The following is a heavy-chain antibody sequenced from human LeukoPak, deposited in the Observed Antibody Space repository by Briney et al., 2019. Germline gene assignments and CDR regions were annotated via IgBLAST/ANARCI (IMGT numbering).Heavy chain of an antibody. CDR3: ASSNYYDSSGYYLSGPYGMDV. CDR2: IYYSGST. Sequence: SETLSLTCTVSGGSISSYYWSWIRQPPGKGLEWIGYIYYSGSTNYNPSLKSRVTISVDTSKNQFSLKLSSVTAADTAVYYCASSNYYDSSGYYLSGPYGMDVWGQGTTVTVSS. J-gene: IGHJ6*02. CDR1: GGSISSYY. V-gene: IGHV4-59*12. D-gene: IGHD3-22*01.